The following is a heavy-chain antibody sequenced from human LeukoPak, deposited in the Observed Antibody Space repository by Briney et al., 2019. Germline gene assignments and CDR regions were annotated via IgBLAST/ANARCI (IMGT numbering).Heavy chain of an antibody. CDR2: IKQDGSEK. V-gene: IGHV3-7*03. J-gene: IGHJ6*02. CDR3: ARDPTYYDFWSGPDNYYYGMDV. D-gene: IGHD3-3*01. Sequence: GGSLRLSCAASGFTFSSYWMSWVRQAPGKGLEWVANIKQDGSEKYYVDSVKGRFTISRDNAKNSLYLQMNSLRAEDTAVYYCARDPTYYDFWSGPDNYYYGMDVWGQGTTVTVSS. CDR1: GFTFSSYW.